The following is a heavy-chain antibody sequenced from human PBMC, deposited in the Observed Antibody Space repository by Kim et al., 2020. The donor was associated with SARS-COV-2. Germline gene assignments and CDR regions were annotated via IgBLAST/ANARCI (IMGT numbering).Heavy chain of an antibody. J-gene: IGHJ4*02. D-gene: IGHD5-18*01. CDR3: ARDRGYSYGHAVGWFDY. V-gene: IGHV1-46*01. CDR1: GYTFTSYY. Sequence: ASVKVSCKASGYTFTSYYMHWVRQAPGQGLEWMGIINPSGGSTSYAQKFQGRVTMTRDTSTSTVYMELSSLRSEDTAVYYCARDRGYSYGHAVGWFDYWGQGTLVTVSS. CDR2: INPSGGST.